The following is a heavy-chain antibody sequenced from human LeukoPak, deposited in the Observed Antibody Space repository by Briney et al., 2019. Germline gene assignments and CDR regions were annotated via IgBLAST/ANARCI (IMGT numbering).Heavy chain of an antibody. V-gene: IGHV3-23*01. D-gene: IGHD5/OR15-5a*01. CDR1: GFTFSSYA. CDR3: AKGSNYFDH. Sequence: PGGSLRLSCAAYGFTFSSYAMGWVRQDPGKGLEWVSSITGSGESTYYADSVKGRFTISRDNSKNTLSLQMNSLRAEDTAVYYCAKGSNYFDHWGQGTLVSVSS. CDR2: ITGSGEST. J-gene: IGHJ4*02.